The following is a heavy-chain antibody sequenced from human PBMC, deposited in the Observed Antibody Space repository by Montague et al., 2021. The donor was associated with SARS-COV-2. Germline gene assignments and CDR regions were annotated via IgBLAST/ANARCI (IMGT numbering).Heavy chain of an antibody. V-gene: IGHV4-61*02. Sequence: TLSLTCTVSGGSISSGSYYWSWIRQPAGKGLEWIGRIYTSGSTNYNPSLKSRVTISEDTSKNQFSLRLSSVTAADTAVYYCAGVGVGTMVRGVIPAYYYYGMDVWGQGTTVTVSS. CDR1: GGSISSGSYY. CDR2: IYTSGST. CDR3: AGVGVGTMVRGVIPAYYYYGMDV. D-gene: IGHD3-10*01. J-gene: IGHJ6*02.